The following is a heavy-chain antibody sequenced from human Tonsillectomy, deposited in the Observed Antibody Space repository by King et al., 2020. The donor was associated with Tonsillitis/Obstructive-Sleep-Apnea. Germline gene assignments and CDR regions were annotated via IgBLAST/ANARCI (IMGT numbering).Heavy chain of an antibody. CDR1: GFNFSTFA. CDR2: ISFDGGNK. J-gene: IGHJ4*02. CDR3: ARAFDRDTSGALSAFDY. V-gene: IGHV3-30*04. Sequence: VQLVESGGVVVQPGRSLRLSCAASGFNFSTFAIHWVRQAPGKGLDWVAVISFDGGNKYYTDSVKGRFTISRDNSKNTLYLRMNSLRAEDTAVYYCARAFDRDTSGALSAFDYWGQGTLVSVSS. D-gene: IGHD6-19*01.